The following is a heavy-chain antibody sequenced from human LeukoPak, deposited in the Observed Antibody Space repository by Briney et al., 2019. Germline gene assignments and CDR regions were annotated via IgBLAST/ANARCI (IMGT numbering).Heavy chain of an antibody. CDR3: ARNYYDSSGDYIPGAFDI. J-gene: IGHJ3*02. CDR1: GYTFTSYY. D-gene: IGHD3-22*01. CDR2: INPSGGST. V-gene: IGHV1-46*01. Sequence: ASVKVSCKASGYTFTSYYMHWVRQAPGQGLEWMGIINPSGGSTSYAQKFQGRVTMTRDMSTSTVYMELSSLRSEDTAVYYCARNYYDSSGDYIPGAFDIWGQGTMVAVSS.